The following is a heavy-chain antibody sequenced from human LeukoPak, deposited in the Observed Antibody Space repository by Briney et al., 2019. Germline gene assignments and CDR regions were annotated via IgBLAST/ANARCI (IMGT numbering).Heavy chain of an antibody. V-gene: IGHV3-48*01. CDR2: ISSSSSTI. CDR1: GFTFSSHS. J-gene: IGHJ4*02. CDR3: ARGAYYYED. Sequence: GSLRLSCAASGFTFSSHSMNWVRRAPGKGLEWVSYISSSSSTIYYADSVKGRFTISGDNAKNSLYLQMNSLRAEDTAVYYCARGAYYYEDWGQGTLVTVSS. D-gene: IGHD3-22*01.